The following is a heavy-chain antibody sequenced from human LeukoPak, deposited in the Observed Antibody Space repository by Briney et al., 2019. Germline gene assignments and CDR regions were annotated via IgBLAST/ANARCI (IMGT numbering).Heavy chain of an antibody. CDR1: GFTYSSYA. J-gene: IGHJ4*02. CDR3: AKGDDSSGPRDHSDY. Sequence: GGSLRLSRAASGFTYSSYAMHWVRQPPGKGLEWVADISYDGSNKYYADSVKGRFTISRDNSKHTLYLQMNSLRAEDTAVYYCAKGDDSSGPRDHSDYWGQGTPVTVSS. D-gene: IGHD3-22*01. V-gene: IGHV3-30-3*01. CDR2: ISYDGSNK.